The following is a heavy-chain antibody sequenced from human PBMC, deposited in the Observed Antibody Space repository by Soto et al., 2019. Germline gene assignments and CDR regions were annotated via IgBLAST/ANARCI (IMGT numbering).Heavy chain of an antibody. J-gene: IGHJ6*03. CDR3: ARALFSTFSFLYYYYYMDV. D-gene: IGHD2-21*01. CDR2: MNPNSGNT. V-gene: IGHV1-8*01. Sequence: ASVKVSCKASGYTFTSYDINWVRQATGQGLEWMGWMNPNSGNTGYAQKFQGRVTMTRNTSISTAYMELSSLRSEDTAVYYCARALFSTFSFLYYYYYMDVWGKGTTVTVSS. CDR1: GYTFTSYD.